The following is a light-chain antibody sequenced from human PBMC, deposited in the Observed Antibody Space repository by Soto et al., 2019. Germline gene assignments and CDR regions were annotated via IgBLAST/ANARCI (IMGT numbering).Light chain of an antibody. CDR3: SSYTSSSTLVV. V-gene: IGLV2-14*01. Sequence: QSALTQPASVSGSPGQSITISCTGTSSDVGGYNYVSWYQQHPGKAPKLMIYDVSNRPSGVSNRFSGSKSGNTASLTISGLRAEAEADYYCSSYTSSSTLVVFGGGTKLTVL. J-gene: IGLJ2*01. CDR1: SSDVGGYNY. CDR2: DVS.